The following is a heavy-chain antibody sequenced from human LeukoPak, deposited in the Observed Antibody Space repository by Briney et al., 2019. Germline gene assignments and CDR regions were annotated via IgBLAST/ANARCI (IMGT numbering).Heavy chain of an antibody. V-gene: IGHV3-53*01. Sequence: GGSLRLSCVVSGFTVSANFMSWVRQAPGERLEWVSVIYSGGSTYYADSVKGRFTISRDNSKNTLYLQMNSLRAEDTAVYYCARTRVDTTTFDYFDYWGQGTLVTVSS. CDR1: GFTVSANF. CDR3: ARTRVDTTTFDYFDY. D-gene: IGHD4-11*01. J-gene: IGHJ4*02. CDR2: IYSGGST.